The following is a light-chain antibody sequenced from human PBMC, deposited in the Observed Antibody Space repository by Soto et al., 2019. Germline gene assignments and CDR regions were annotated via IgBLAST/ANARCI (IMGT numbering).Light chain of an antibody. CDR1: QSVATN. J-gene: IGKJ1*01. CDR2: GAS. V-gene: IGKV3-15*01. Sequence: VLTQSPATLSVSPGERATLSCRASQSVATNLAWYQQRPGQAPRLLIYGASKRAIGLPARFSGSGSGTEFTLTITSLQSEDFAVYYCQQDNNWPQTFGQGTKVDI. CDR3: QQDNNWPQT.